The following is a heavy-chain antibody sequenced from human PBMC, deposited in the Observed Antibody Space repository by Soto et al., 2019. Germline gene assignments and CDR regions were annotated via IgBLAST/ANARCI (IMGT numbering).Heavy chain of an antibody. V-gene: IGHV3-23*01. CDR2: INPIGDST. Sequence: QLLESGGSLVQPGGSVRLSCTSSGFKFGAFTMDWVRQAPGKGLEWVSEINPIGDSTNYATSVKGRFTISRDNFRNTLYLQRNTLRVDDTAVYYCAKRLWTISGPFNSWGQGTLVTVSS. CDR3: AKRLWTISGPFNS. D-gene: IGHD3-3*01. CDR1: GFKFGAFT. J-gene: IGHJ4*02.